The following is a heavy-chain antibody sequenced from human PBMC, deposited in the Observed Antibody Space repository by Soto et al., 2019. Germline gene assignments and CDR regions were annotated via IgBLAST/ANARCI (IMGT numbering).Heavy chain of an antibody. CDR3: AKGGRQWLVTSDFNF. J-gene: IGHJ4*02. D-gene: IGHD6-19*01. Sequence: VQLVESGGGVVQPGRSLRLSCAASGFTFSDYAMHWVRKAPGKGLEWVPVVSHDGRNTHYADSVKGRFTISRDSSKNTVSLEMTSVRAEDTAVYYCAKGGRQWLVTSDFNFWGQGALVAVSS. CDR2: VSHDGRNT. CDR1: GFTFSDYA. V-gene: IGHV3-30*18.